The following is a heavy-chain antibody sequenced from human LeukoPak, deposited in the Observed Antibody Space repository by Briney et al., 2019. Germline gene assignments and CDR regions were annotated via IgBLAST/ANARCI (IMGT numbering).Heavy chain of an antibody. V-gene: IGHV3-23*01. J-gene: IGHJ4*02. CDR3: AKNLGGGFDY. Sequence: GGTLRLSCAASGFTFSSYGMSWVRQAPGKGLEWVSAISGSGGSTYYADSVKGRFTISRDDSKNTLYLQMNSLRAEDTAVYYCAKNLGGGFDYWGRGTLVTVSS. CDR1: GFTFSSYG. CDR2: ISGSGGST. D-gene: IGHD3-16*01.